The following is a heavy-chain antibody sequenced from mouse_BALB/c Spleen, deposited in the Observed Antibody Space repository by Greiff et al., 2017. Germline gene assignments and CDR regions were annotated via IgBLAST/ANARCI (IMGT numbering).Heavy chain of an antibody. D-gene: IGHD3-1*01. Sequence: EVQVVESGGDLVKPGGSLKLSCAASGFTFSSYGMSWVRQTPDKRLEWVATISSGGSYTYYPDSVKGRFTISRDNAKNTLYLQMSSLKSEDTAMYYCARHKGSGYEDYAMDYWGQGTSVTVSS. J-gene: IGHJ4*01. CDR1: GFTFSSYG. CDR3: ARHKGSGYEDYAMDY. CDR2: ISSGGSYT. V-gene: IGHV5-6*01.